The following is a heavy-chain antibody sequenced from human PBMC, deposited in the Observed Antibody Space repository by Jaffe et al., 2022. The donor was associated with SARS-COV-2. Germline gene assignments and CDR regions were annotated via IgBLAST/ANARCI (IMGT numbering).Heavy chain of an antibody. CDR2: IYYSGST. D-gene: IGHD3-3*01. J-gene: IGHJ5*02. V-gene: IGHV4-39*01. CDR3: ARHITIFGVVILFNWFDP. CDR1: GGSISSSSYY. Sequence: QLQLQESGPGLVKPSETLSLTCTVSGGSISSSSYYWGWIRQPPGKGLEWIGSIYYSGSTYYNPSLKSRVTISVDTSKNQFSLKLSSVTAADTAVYYCARHITIFGVVILFNWFDPWGQGTLVTVSS.